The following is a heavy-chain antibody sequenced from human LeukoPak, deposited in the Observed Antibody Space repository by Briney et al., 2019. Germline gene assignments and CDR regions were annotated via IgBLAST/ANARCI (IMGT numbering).Heavy chain of an antibody. CDR3: ARDMCSGDFYPDY. CDR1: VYTFTSYG. Sequence: GASVKVSFKCSVYTFTSYGIGWVRQAPGQGLEWVGWISAYNCNTTYAHTLQGRVTISTDKSTSTAYLELRGLRSEDTAVYYCARDMCSGDFYPDYWGQGTLVTVSS. CDR2: ISAYNCNT. V-gene: IGHV1-18*01. J-gene: IGHJ4*02. D-gene: IGHD2-21*02.